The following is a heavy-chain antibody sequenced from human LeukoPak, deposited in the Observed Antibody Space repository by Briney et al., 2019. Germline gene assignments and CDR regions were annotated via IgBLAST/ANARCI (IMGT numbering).Heavy chain of an antibody. CDR3: XXCPTYCSSTXCLSYYYYMDV. CDR2: INHSGST. CDR1: GGAFSGYY. V-gene: IGHV4-34*01. Sequence: NASETLSLTCAVYGGAFSGYYWSWIRQPPGKGLEWIGEINHSGSTNYNPSLMSRVTISVDTSKNQFSLKLSSVTAADTAVYYCXXCPTYCSSTXCLSYYYYMDVWGKGTTVTVSS. J-gene: IGHJ6*03. D-gene: IGHD2-2*01.